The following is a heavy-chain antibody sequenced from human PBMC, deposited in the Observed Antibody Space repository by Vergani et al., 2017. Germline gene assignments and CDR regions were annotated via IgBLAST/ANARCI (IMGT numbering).Heavy chain of an antibody. CDR3: ARGLIQNDTFGRSGY. V-gene: IGHV1-18*01. J-gene: IGHJ1*01. Sequence: QVQLVQSGAEVKKPGASVKVSCKASGYTFSTYGISWVRQAPGQGLEWMGWISAYNGNTNYPEKFQGRLTMTTDTSTRTAYMELRSLRSHDTAVYYCARGLIQNDTFGRSGYWVPGTLVTVSS. D-gene: IGHD6-25*01. CDR2: ISAYNGNT. CDR1: GYTFSTYG.